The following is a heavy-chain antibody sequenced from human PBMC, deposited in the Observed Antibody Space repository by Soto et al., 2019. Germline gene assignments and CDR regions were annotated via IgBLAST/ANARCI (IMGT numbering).Heavy chain of an antibody. CDR1: GFTFSDYY. Sequence: GGSLRLSCAASGFTFSDYYMTWIRQAPGKGLEWVSYISSGGSSIYYADSVKGRFTISRDNAKNSLYLQMNSLRAEDTAMYYCASLAIGTIIRGAPDFWGQGTLVTVSS. J-gene: IGHJ4*02. V-gene: IGHV3-11*01. CDR3: ASLAIGTIIRGAPDF. CDR2: ISSGGSSI. D-gene: IGHD3-10*01.